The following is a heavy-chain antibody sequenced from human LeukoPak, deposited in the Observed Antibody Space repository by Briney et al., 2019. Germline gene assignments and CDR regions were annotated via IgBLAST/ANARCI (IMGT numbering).Heavy chain of an antibody. CDR2: INPNSGVT. Sequence: GASVKVSCKASGHTFTGYYLHWVRQAPGQGLEWLGWINPNSGVTNYPQKFQGRVTMTRDTSINTAYMNLSGLRSDDTAVYYCARDPASCGGDCYSDYWGQGTLVTVSS. J-gene: IGHJ4*02. V-gene: IGHV1-2*02. D-gene: IGHD2-21*02. CDR3: ARDPASCGGDCYSDY. CDR1: GHTFTGYY.